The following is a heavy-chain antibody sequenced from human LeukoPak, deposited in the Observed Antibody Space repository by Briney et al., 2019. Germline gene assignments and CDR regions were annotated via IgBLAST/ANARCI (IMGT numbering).Heavy chain of an antibody. CDR3: ARGYSSSWSLDY. CDR2: IYTSGNS. Sequence: SETLTLTCTASGGSISSYYWTWIRQPAGKGLEWIGRIYTSGNSNYNPSLKSRVTISVDKSKNQYSLKLSSVTAADTAVYYCARGYSSSWSLDYWGQGTLVTVSS. J-gene: IGHJ4*02. V-gene: IGHV4-4*07. CDR1: GGSISSYY. D-gene: IGHD6-13*01.